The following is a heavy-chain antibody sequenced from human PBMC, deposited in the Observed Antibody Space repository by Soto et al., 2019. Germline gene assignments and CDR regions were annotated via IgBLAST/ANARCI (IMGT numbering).Heavy chain of an antibody. CDR3: ARPLSDFWSGYYNS. V-gene: IGHV3-7*01. D-gene: IGHD3-3*01. J-gene: IGHJ4*02. CDR1: GFTFNSYW. Sequence: GGSLRLSCVPSGFTFNSYWMTWVRQAPGKGLEWVANIKQDGSEEYYVDSVRGRFTISRDNGRDSVYLQMNSLRVEDTAIYYCARPLSDFWSGYYNSWGQGTLVTVSS. CDR2: IKQDGSEE.